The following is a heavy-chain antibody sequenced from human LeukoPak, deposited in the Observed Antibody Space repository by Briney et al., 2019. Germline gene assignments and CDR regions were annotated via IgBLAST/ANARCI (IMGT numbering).Heavy chain of an antibody. V-gene: IGHV1-2*02. Sequence: GASVKVSCKASGYTFTGYYMHWVRQAPGQGLEWMGWINPNSGGTNYAQKFQGRVTMTRDTSISTAYMELSRLRSDDTAVYYCARVGERWLVRRDFQHWGQGTLVTVSS. CDR1: GYTFTGYY. D-gene: IGHD6-19*01. J-gene: IGHJ1*01. CDR2: INPNSGGT. CDR3: ARVGERWLVRRDFQH.